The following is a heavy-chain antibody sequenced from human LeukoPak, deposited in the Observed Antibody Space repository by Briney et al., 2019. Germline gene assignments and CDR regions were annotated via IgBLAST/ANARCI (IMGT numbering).Heavy chain of an antibody. CDR3: AKEGGPLYPPIDY. D-gene: IGHD3-16*01. V-gene: IGHV3-30*04. J-gene: IGHJ4*02. CDR2: ISYDGSNK. CDR1: GFTFSRYA. Sequence: PGGSLRLSCAASGFTFSRYAMHWVRQAPGKGLEWVAVISYDGSNKYYADSVKGRFTISRDNSKNTLYLQMNSLRAEDTAVYYCAKEGGPLYPPIDYWGQGTLVTVSS.